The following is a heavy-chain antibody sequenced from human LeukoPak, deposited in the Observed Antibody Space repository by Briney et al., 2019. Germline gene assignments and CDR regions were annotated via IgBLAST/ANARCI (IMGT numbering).Heavy chain of an antibody. CDR2: IYHSGST. D-gene: IGHD6-19*01. V-gene: IGHV4-30-2*01. J-gene: IGHJ5*02. CDR3: ARESRGSGCPFDP. CDR1: GGSISSGGYY. Sequence: SQTLSLTCTVSGGSISSGGYYWSWIRQPPGKGLEWIGYIYHSGSTYYNPSLKSRVTISVDRSKNQFSLKLSSVTAADTAVYYCARESRGSGCPFDPWGQGTLVTVSS.